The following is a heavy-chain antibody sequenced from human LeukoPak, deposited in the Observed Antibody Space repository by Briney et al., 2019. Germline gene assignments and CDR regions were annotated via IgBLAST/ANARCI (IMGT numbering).Heavy chain of an antibody. D-gene: IGHD3-3*01. CDR3: ARDAFDPYYDFWSGYRSMDV. J-gene: IGHJ6*03. V-gene: IGHV4-4*07. Sequence: SETLSLTCTVSGGSISSYYWSWIRQPAGKELEWIGRIYTSGSTNYNPSLKSRVTMSVDTSKNQFSLKLSSVTAADTAVYYCARDAFDPYYDFWSGYRSMDVWGKGTTVTVSS. CDR1: GGSISSYY. CDR2: IYTSGST.